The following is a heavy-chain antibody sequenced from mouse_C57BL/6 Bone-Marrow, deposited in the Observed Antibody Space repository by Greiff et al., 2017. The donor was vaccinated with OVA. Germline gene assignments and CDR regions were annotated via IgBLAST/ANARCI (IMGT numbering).Heavy chain of an antibody. CDR1: GFTFSSYA. D-gene: IGHD2-4*01. J-gene: IGHJ2*01. CDR2: ISSGGDYI. CDR3: TRGPYDYPFDY. Sequence: EVNLVESGEGLVKPGGSLKLSCAASGFTFSSYAMSWVRQTPEKRLEWVAYISSGGDYIYYADTVKGRFTISRDNARNTLYLQMSRLKSEDTAMYYCTRGPYDYPFDYWGQGTTLTVSS. V-gene: IGHV5-9-1*02.